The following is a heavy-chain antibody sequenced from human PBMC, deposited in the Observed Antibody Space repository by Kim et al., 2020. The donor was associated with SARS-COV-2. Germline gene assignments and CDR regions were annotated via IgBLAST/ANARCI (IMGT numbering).Heavy chain of an antibody. CDR1: GYSISSGYY. V-gene: IGHV4-38-2*02. J-gene: IGHJ5*02. CDR3: ARGPPSVLGELSS. Sequence: SETLSLTCTVSGYSISSGYYWGWIRQPPGKGLEWIGSIYHSGSTYYNPSLKSRVTISVDTSKNQFSLKLSSVTAADTAAYYCARGPPSVLGELSSWGQG. D-gene: IGHD3-16*02. CDR2: IYHSGST.